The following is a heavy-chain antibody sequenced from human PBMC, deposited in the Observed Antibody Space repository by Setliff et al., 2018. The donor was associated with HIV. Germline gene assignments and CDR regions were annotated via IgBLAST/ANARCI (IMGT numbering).Heavy chain of an antibody. CDR2: ITSNSGRI. J-gene: IGHJ5*02. Sequence: LRLSCAASGFTFTYHAMTWVRQAPGKGLEWVAGITSNSGRIGYADSIKGRFTISRDNAKNSLYLQMNSLRVEDTAVYYCARTSTTTGTTLNWFDPWGQGTLVTVSS. D-gene: IGHD1-1*01. V-gene: IGHV3-9*01. CDR3: ARTSTTTGTTLNWFDP. CDR1: GFTFTYHA.